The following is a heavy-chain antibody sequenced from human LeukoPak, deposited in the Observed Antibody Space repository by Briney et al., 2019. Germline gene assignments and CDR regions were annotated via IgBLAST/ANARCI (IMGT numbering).Heavy chain of an antibody. CDR1: GCTFRNYA. Sequence: GGSLRLSCAASGCTFRNYAMSWVRQAPGKGLECISYVTDSGTNTDYADSVKGRFTISRDNSKNTLYLQMNSLTAEDTAVYYCAKDDIIKNWWGQGTLVTVSS. J-gene: IGHJ4*02. CDR2: VTDSGTNT. V-gene: IGHV3-23*01. CDR3: AKDDIIKNW. D-gene: IGHD2/OR15-2a*01.